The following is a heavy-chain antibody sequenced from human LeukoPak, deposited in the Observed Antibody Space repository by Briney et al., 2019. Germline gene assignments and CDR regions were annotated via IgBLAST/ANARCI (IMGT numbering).Heavy chain of an antibody. CDR3: ARAVGATHFDY. V-gene: IGHV3-11*06. D-gene: IGHD1-26*01. CDR2: ISSSSSNR. J-gene: IGHJ4*02. CDR1: GFTFSDYY. Sequence: GGSLRLSCAASGFTFSDYYMSWIRQAPGQGLEWVSYISSSSSNRNYADSVKGRFTISRDNDKNSLCLQMNSLRAEDTAVYYCARAVGATHFDYWGQGILVTVSS.